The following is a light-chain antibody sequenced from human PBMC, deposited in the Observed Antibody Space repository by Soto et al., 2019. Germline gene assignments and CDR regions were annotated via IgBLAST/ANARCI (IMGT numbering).Light chain of an antibody. V-gene: IGKV1-5*01. Sequence: DIQMTQSPSTLSASIGDRVTITCRASESIRTWLAWYQHKPGKAPKFLIYDASSLESGVPSRFSGSGSGTEFTLTISNLQPDDFATYFWQQYHNYPRTFGQGTKVEIK. CDR3: QQYHNYPRT. CDR1: ESIRTW. J-gene: IGKJ1*01. CDR2: DAS.